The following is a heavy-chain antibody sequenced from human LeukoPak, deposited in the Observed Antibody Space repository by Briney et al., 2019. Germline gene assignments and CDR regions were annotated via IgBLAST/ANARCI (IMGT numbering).Heavy chain of an antibody. Sequence: ASVKVSCKASGYTFTGYYIHWVRQAPGQGLEWMGLINPGGDNTNYAQNFQGRVTMTRDTSASTVYMELSSLRSEDTAVYYCARSYGSGSYLQDWGQGTLVTVSS. J-gene: IGHJ4*02. V-gene: IGHV1-46*01. CDR1: GYTFTGYY. CDR2: INPGGDNT. D-gene: IGHD3-10*01. CDR3: ARSYGSGSYLQD.